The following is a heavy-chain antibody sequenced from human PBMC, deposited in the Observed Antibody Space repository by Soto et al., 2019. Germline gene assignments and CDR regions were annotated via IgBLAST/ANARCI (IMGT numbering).Heavy chain of an antibody. CDR3: ARCSYLDY. D-gene: IGHD2-15*01. J-gene: IGHJ4*02. Sequence: PGGSLRLSCAASGFSFGSYALSWVRQAPGKGLEWVSTISGSDGKTFYADSVKGRFSISRDTSQSTLYLQMNSLRADDTAIYYCARCSYLDYWGQGTRVTVSS. CDR2: ISGSDGKT. V-gene: IGHV3-23*01. CDR1: GFSFGSYA.